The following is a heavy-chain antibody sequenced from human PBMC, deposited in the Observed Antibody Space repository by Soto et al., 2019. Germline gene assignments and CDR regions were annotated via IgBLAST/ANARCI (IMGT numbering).Heavy chain of an antibody. CDR1: GYTFTNHA. Sequence: ASVKVSCKASGYTFTNHAIHWVRQAPGQRLEWMGWINAGNGNTKYSQKLQGRVTITRDTSASTAYMELSSLRSEDTAVYYCARAPPTYSSGWDLDYWGQGTLVTVSS. D-gene: IGHD6-19*01. CDR2: INAGNGNT. CDR3: ARAPPTYSSGWDLDY. J-gene: IGHJ4*02. V-gene: IGHV1-3*01.